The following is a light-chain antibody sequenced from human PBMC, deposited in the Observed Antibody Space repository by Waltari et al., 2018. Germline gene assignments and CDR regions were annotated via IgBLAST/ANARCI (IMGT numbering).Light chain of an antibody. V-gene: IGLV2-23*02. CDR1: SSDVGSYNL. CDR2: EVS. CDR3: CSYAGSSTFV. Sequence: QSALTQPASVSGSPGQSITISCPGTSSDVGSYNLVSWYQQHPGKAPKLMIFEVSKRPSGVSNRVSGSKSGNTASLTISGLQAEDEADYYCCSYAGSSTFVFGGGTKLTVL. J-gene: IGLJ2*01.